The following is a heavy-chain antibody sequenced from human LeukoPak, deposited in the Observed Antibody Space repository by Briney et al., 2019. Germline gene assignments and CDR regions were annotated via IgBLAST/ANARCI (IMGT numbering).Heavy chain of an antibody. CDR2: ISGSGGST. J-gene: IGHJ4*02. D-gene: IGHD5-24*01. V-gene: IGHV3-23*01. CDR3: AKGGQMATTDPFDY. CDR1: GFTFSSYT. Sequence: GGSLRLSCAASGFTFSSYTMSWIRQAPGKGLEWVSAISGSGGSTYYADSVKGRFTISRDNSKNTLYLQMNSLRAEDTAVYYCAKGGQMATTDPFDYWGQGTLVTVSS.